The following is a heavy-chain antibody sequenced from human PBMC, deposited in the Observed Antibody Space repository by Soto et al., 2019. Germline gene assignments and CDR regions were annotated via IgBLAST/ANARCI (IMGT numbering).Heavy chain of an antibody. CDR2: ISGSGDRT. CDR3: TIGGGIYYWAGRY. CDR1: GFTFTTYA. Sequence: EVQLLESGGGLVQPGGSLRLSCVASGFTFTTYAMTWVRQAPGKGLEWVSAISGSGDRTYHADSAKGRFTISIDNSKNTMYFRVSRLRAEVTADYYCTIGGGIYYWAGRYWGQGTLVIVSS. D-gene: IGHD1-26*01. V-gene: IGHV3-23*01. J-gene: IGHJ4*02.